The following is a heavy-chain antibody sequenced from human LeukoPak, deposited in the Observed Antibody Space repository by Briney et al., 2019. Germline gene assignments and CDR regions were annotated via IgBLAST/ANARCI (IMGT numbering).Heavy chain of an antibody. J-gene: IGHJ4*02. Sequence: GGSLRLSCAASGFTFSSYEMNWVRQAPGKGLEWVSYISSSGSTIYYADSVKGRFTISRDNAKNSLYLQMNSLRAEDTAVYYCARSPYGEFLFDYWGQGTLVTVSS. CDR1: GFTFSSYE. D-gene: IGHD4-17*01. CDR2: ISSSGSTI. V-gene: IGHV3-48*03. CDR3: ARSPYGEFLFDY.